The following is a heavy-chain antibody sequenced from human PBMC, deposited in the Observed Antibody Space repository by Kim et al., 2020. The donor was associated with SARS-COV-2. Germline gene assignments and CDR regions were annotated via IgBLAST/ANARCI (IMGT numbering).Heavy chain of an antibody. CDR2: ISYDGSNK. V-gene: IGHV3-33*01. CDR1: GLTFRNYG. D-gene: IGHD3-10*01. Sequence: GGSLRLSCAASGLTFRNYGMHWVRQAPGRGLEWVAIISYDGSNKYYADSVKGRFTISRDNSKNTLYLQMNSLRAEDTAVYYCVSLRYSSKSYYSDYWGQGTLVTVSS. J-gene: IGHJ4*02. CDR3: VSLRYSSKSYYSDY.